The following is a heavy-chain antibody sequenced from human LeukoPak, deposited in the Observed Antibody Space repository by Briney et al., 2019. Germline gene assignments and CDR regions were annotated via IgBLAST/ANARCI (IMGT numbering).Heavy chain of an antibody. Sequence: SETLSLTCTVSGGSISSGGYYWSWIRQHPGKGLEWIGYIYYSGSTYYNPSLKSRVTISVDTSKNQFSLKLSSVTAADTAVYSCARKDIVAWFDPWGQGTLVTVSS. CDR3: ARKDIVAWFDP. D-gene: IGHD2-15*01. CDR1: GGSISSGGYY. V-gene: IGHV4-31*03. J-gene: IGHJ5*02. CDR2: IYYSGST.